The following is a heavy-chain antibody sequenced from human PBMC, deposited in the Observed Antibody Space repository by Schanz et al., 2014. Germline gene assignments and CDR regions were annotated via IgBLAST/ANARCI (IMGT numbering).Heavy chain of an antibody. CDR3: ARDSRPNYDFLTAYYSIDY. CDR2: MSYDGSIK. J-gene: IGHJ4*02. CDR1: GFTFSSYC. Sequence: DLVESGGGLIQRGEALRLSCAASGFTFSSYCMHWVRQAPGKGLEWVAAMSYDGSIKYYGDSVKGRFTISRDNSKNTLYLHMNTLRSEDTAVYYCARDSRPNYDFLTAYYSIDYWGQGTLVTVSS. V-gene: IGHV3-30*03. D-gene: IGHD3-9*01.